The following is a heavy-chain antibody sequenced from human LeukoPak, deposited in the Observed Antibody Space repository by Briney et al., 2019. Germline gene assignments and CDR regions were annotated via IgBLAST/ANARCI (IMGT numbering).Heavy chain of an antibody. CDR3: ARGGVRFLEWFMFDP. D-gene: IGHD3-3*01. Sequence: ASVKVSCKASGYTFTSYDINWVRQATGQGLEWMGWMNPNSGNTGYAQKFQGRVTMTRSTSLSTAYMELSSLRSEDTAVYYCARGGVRFLEWFMFDPWGQGTLVTVSS. CDR2: MNPNSGNT. V-gene: IGHV1-8*01. CDR1: GYTFTSYD. J-gene: IGHJ5*02.